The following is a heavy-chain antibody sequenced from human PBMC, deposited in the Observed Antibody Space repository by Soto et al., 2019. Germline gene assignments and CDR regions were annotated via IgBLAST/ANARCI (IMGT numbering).Heavy chain of an antibody. V-gene: IGHV4-31*03. J-gene: IGHJ4*02. CDR2: IYYSGST. CDR3: ARERIMITFGGVIANFDY. Sequence: QVQLQESGPGLVKPSQTLSLTCTVSGGSISSGGYYWSWIRQHPGKGLEWIGYIYYSGSTYYNPALKSRVTISVDTSNNQFSLKLSSVTAADTAVYYCARERIMITFGGVIANFDYWGQGTLVTVSS. CDR1: GGSISSGGYY. D-gene: IGHD3-16*02.